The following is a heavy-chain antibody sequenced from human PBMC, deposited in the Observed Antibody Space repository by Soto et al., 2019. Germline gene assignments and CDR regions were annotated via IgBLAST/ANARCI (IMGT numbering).Heavy chain of an antibody. CDR2: IDNAGTDS. CDR1: GFTLSGSS. CDR3: ARGWFGPDV. Sequence: EVQLVESGGGLVQPGGSLRLSCAASGFTLSGSSMHWVRQAPGKGLVWVSGIDNAGTDSTYADSVKGGFTSSRDNAKIMLYLQKNSLRVVDTAVYYCARGWFGPDVWGNGTTVTGS. D-gene: IGHD3-10*01. J-gene: IGHJ6*03. V-gene: IGHV3-74*01.